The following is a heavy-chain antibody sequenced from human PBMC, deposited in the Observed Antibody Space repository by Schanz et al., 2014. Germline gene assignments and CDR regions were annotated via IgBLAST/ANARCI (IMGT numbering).Heavy chain of an antibody. CDR2: INPSGGST. D-gene: IGHD3-10*01. Sequence: QVQLVQSGAEVKQPGASVKVSCKASGYTFTSYYMHWVRQAPGQGLEWMGIINPSGGSTSYAQKFQGRVTMTRDTSTSTVYMELSSLRSEDTAVYYCAKYRGYYRVSGSYRELEYWGQGTLVTVSS. J-gene: IGHJ4*02. CDR1: GYTFTSYY. CDR3: AKYRGYYRVSGSYRELEY. V-gene: IGHV1-46*01.